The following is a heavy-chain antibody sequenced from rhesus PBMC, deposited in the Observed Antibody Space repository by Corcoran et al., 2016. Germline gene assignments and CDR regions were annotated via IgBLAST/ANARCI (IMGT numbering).Heavy chain of an antibody. D-gene: IGHD1-1*01. Sequence: QVQLQESGPGLVKPSETLSLTCAVSGGSFNNYWWSWIRQPPGKGREWIGEMDGDTGNTTPNPSPKRRITIPPGPSKNQFSLKLSSVTAADPAVYYCARGDGPNSHWGPGVLVTVSS. CDR3: ARGDGPNSH. J-gene: IGHJ5-1*01. CDR1: GGSFNNYW. CDR2: MDGDTGNT. V-gene: IGHV4-80*01.